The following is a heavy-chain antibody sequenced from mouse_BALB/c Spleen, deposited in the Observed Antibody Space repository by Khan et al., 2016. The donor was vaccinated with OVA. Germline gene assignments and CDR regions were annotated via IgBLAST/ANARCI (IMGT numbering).Heavy chain of an antibody. CDR2: IWGDGST. V-gene: IGHV2-6-7*01. CDR1: GFSLTGYG. Sequence: VKLMESGPGLVAPSQSLSITCTVSGFSLTGYGVNWVRQPPGKGLEWLGMIWGDGSTDYNSALKSRLSITKDNSKSQAFLKMNSLQTDDTARYYCARAYYANYREAMDYWGQGNSVTVSS. J-gene: IGHJ4*01. D-gene: IGHD2-10*01. CDR3: ARAYYANYREAMDY.